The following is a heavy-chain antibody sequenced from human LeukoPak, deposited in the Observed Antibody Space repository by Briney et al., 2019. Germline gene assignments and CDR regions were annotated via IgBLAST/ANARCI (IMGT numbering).Heavy chain of an antibody. Sequence: SETLSLTCTVSGGSISGYYWSWIRQPPGKGLEWIGYIYYSGSTNYNPSLKSRVTISVDTSKNEFSLKLSSVTAADTAVYYCVRHPHSSGYSDYFDYWGQGTLVTVSS. V-gene: IGHV4-59*08. CDR3: VRHPHSSGYSDYFDY. D-gene: IGHD3-22*01. CDR1: GGSISGYY. CDR2: IYYSGST. J-gene: IGHJ4*02.